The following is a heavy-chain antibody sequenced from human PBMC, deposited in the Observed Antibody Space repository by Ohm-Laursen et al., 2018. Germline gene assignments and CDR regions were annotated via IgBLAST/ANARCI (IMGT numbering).Heavy chain of an antibody. CDR3: ARGVAGATHYYYYGMDV. J-gene: IGHJ6*02. V-gene: IGHV4-59*01. CDR2: IYYRGST. D-gene: IGHD1-26*01. CDR1: GGSISSYY. Sequence: GTLSLTCTVSGGSISSYYWSWIRQPPGKGLEWIGYIYYRGSTNYNPSLKSRVTISVDTSKNQFSLKLSSVTAADTAVYYCARGVAGATHYYYYGMDVWGQGTTVTVSS.